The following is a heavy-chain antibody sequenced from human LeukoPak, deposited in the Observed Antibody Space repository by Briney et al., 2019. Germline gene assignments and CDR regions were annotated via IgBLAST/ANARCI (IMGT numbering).Heavy chain of an antibody. D-gene: IGHD6-6*01. CDR2: INSDRSEG. V-gene: IGHV3-7*03. Sequence: GGSLRLSCAVSGFTFSGFWMSWSRQAPGKGLEWVASINSDRSEGYYADVVKGRFTISRDNAKNSLYLQINSLRAEDTAVYYCARSSYSSSSSVWGQGTMVTVSS. J-gene: IGHJ3*01. CDR1: GFTFSGFW. CDR3: ARSSYSSSSSV.